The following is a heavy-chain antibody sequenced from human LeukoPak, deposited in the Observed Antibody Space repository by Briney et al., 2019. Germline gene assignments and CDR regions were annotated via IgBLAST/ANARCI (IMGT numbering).Heavy chain of an antibody. CDR2: ISYDGSNK. Sequence: PGGSLXXXXXASGXXXSSYGXXWVRQAPGKGLEWVAVISYDGSNKYYADSVKGRFTIARDNSKNTLYLQMNSLRAEDTAVYYCAKAGTYSSSWPPHSYYDAFDIWGQGTMVTVSS. D-gene: IGHD6-13*01. J-gene: IGHJ3*02. CDR1: GXXXSSYG. V-gene: IGHV3-30*18. CDR3: AKAGTYSSSWPPHSYYDAFDI.